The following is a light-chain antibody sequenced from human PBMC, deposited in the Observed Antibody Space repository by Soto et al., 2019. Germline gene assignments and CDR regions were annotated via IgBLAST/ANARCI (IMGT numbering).Light chain of an antibody. V-gene: IGKV3-20*01. J-gene: IGKJ1*01. CDR3: QQYGRSPVT. CDR1: QSVSSY. CDR2: GAS. Sequence: ENVLTLSPATLSFASGERTTLPLRASQSVSSYLAWYQQKPGQAPRLLIYGASNRATGIPDRFSGSGSGTDFTLTISRLEPEDFAVYYCQQYGRSPVTFGQGTKVDIK.